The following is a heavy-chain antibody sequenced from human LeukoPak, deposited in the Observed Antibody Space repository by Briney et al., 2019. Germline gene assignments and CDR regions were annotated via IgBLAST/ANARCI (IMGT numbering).Heavy chain of an antibody. CDR2: IYYSGST. V-gene: IGHV4-39*01. CDR1: GGSISSSSHY. D-gene: IGHD3-16*02. CDR3: AKLWGDYIWGSYRDDY. Sequence: TSGTLSLTCTVSGGSISSSSHYWGWIRQPPGKGLEWIGSIYYSGSTYYNPSLKSRVTISVDTSKNQFSLKLSSVTAADTAVYYCAKLWGDYIWGSYRDDYWGQGTLVTVSS. J-gene: IGHJ4*02.